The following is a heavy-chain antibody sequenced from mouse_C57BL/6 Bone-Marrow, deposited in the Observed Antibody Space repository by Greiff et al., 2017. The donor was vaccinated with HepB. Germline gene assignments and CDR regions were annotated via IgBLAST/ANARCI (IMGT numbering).Heavy chain of an antibody. J-gene: IGHJ4*01. Sequence: EVQLKESGPELVKPGASVKISCKASGYSFTDYNMNWVKQSNGKSLEWIGVINPNYGTTSYNQKFKGKATLTVDQSSSTAYMQLNSLTSEDSAVYYCARRDGSSYYYYAMDYWGQGTSVTVSS. CDR2: INPNYGTT. CDR3: ARRDGSSYYYYAMDY. V-gene: IGHV1-39*01. D-gene: IGHD1-1*01. CDR1: GYSFTDYN.